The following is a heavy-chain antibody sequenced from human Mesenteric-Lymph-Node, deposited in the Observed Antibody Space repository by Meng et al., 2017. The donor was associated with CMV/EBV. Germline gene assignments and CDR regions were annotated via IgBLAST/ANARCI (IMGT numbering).Heavy chain of an antibody. V-gene: IGHV3-74*01. D-gene: IGHD3-10*01. J-gene: IGHJ6*02. CDR3: ARRRVGHYYGMGV. CDR2: INGDGSST. Sequence: GESLKISCGASGFTFSTYWMHWFRQAPGKGLEWVSRINGDGSSTAYADSVRGRFTISRDNAKNTLYLQMNSLRAEDTAVYYCARRRVGHYYGMGVWGQGTTVTVSS. CDR1: GFTFSTYW.